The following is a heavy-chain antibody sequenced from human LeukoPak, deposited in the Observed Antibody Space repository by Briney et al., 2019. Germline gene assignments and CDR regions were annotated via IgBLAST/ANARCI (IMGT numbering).Heavy chain of an antibody. CDR1: GYFISSGYY. CDR3: ARLEAYCGGDCYSGFDY. J-gene: IGHJ4*02. Sequence: SETLSLTCAVSGYFISSGYYWGWIRQPPGRGLEWIGSIYHSGSTYYNPSLKSRVTISVDTSKNQFSLKLSSVTAADTAVYYCARLEAYCGGDCYSGFDYWGQGTLVTVSS. D-gene: IGHD2-21*01. V-gene: IGHV4-38-2*01. CDR2: IYHSGST.